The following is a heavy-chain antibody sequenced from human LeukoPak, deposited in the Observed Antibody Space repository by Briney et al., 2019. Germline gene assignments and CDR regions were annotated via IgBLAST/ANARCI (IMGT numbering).Heavy chain of an antibody. Sequence: GGSLRLSYAASGFTFSSYWMSWVRRAPGKGLEWVANIKQDGSEKYYVDSVKGRFTISRDNAKNSLYLQMNSLRAEDTAAYYCAREIWNSSGYYIDYWGQGTLVTVSS. V-gene: IGHV3-7*01. J-gene: IGHJ4*02. CDR2: IKQDGSEK. CDR3: AREIWNSSGYYIDY. CDR1: GFTFSSYW. D-gene: IGHD3-22*01.